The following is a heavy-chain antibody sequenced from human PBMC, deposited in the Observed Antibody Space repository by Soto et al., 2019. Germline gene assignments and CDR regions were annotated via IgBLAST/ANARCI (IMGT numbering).Heavy chain of an antibody. V-gene: IGHV1-46*01. CDR1: GYTFTDFY. CDR3: ARADREY. J-gene: IGHJ4*02. CDR2: IYPSDGST. Sequence: HVQLVQSGAEVKPPGASVKVSCKASGYTFTDFYIHWVRQAPGQGLGWMAVIYPSDGSTTYAQSFQGRVIVTSDTSTNTIYMDLSSLTSEGTAVYYCARADREYWGQGTLVSVSS.